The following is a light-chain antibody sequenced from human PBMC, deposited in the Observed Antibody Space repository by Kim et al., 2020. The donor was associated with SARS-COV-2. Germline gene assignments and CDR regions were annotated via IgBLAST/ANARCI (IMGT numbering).Light chain of an antibody. Sequence: SASVGDRVTITCRASQSISNWLAWYQQRPGKAPRLLIYMASTLETEVPSRFSGSGSGTEFSLTISSLQPDDFATYYCQQYITYSHTFGQGTKLEI. CDR3: QQYITYSHT. V-gene: IGKV1-5*03. CDR2: MAS. J-gene: IGKJ2*01. CDR1: QSISNW.